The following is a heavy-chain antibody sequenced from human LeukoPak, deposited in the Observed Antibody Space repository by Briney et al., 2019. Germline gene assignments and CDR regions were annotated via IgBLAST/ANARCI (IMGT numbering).Heavy chain of an antibody. D-gene: IGHD5-18*01. CDR3: ARDGPGYSSDY. Sequence: GGSLRLSCAASGFTFSGYEMHWVRQAPGKGPEWVSSISTSGSTKYYADSVKGRFTISRDNARNSLYLQMNSLRAEDTAVYYCARDGPGYSSDYWGQGTLVTVTS. CDR2: ISTSGSTK. V-gene: IGHV3-48*03. J-gene: IGHJ4*02. CDR1: GFTFSGYE.